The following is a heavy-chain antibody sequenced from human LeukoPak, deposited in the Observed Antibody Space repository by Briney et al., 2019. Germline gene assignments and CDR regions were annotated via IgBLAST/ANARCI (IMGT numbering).Heavy chain of an antibody. CDR1: GLTFDIYS. CDR2: ISNSGSIT. V-gene: IGHV3-23*01. D-gene: IGHD1-14*01. CDR3: VRKFATGD. J-gene: IGHJ4*02. Sequence: PGGSLRLSCEASGLTFDIYSMSWVRQAPGKGLEWVADISNSGSITMYADSVKGRFTISRDNSKNTVYLQMNSLRVEDTAVYYCVRKFATGDWGQGTLVTVSS.